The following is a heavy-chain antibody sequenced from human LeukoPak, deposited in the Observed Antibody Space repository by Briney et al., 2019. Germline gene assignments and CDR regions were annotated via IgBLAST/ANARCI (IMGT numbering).Heavy chain of an antibody. CDR2: ISGSGGST. D-gene: IGHD6-6*01. CDR1: GFPFSSYA. CDR3: AKFGSIAARLTCFDY. J-gene: IGHJ4*02. Sequence: PGGSLRLSCAASGFPFSSYAMSWVRQAPGKGLEWVSAISGSGGSTYYADSVKGRFTISRDNSKHTLYLQMNSLRAEDTAVYYCAKFGSIAARLTCFDYWGQGTLVTVSS. V-gene: IGHV3-23*01.